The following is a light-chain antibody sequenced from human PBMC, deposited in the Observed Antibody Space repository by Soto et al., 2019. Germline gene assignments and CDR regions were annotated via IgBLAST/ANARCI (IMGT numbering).Light chain of an antibody. J-gene: IGLJ2*01. CDR1: KLGDKY. V-gene: IGLV3-1*01. Sequence: SYELTQPPSVSVSPGQTASITCSGDKLGDKYACWYQQKPGQSPVLVIYQDSKRPSGIPERFSGSNSGYTATLTISGTQAMDEADYYCQAWDSTPVFGGGTNLTVL. CDR3: QAWDSTPV. CDR2: QDS.